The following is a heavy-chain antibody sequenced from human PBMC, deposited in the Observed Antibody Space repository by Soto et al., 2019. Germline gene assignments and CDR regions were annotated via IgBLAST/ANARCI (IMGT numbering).Heavy chain of an antibody. CDR2: MNPNSGNT. J-gene: IGHJ2*01. D-gene: IGHD2-15*01. CDR1: GYTFISYD. CDR3: ARVLLVAATTYWYFDL. V-gene: IGHV1-8*01. Sequence: QVQLVQSGAEVKKPGASVKVSCKASGYTFISYDINWVRQATGQGLEWMGWMNPNSGNTGYAQKFQGRVTMTRNTSISTAYMELSSLRSADTAVYYCARVLLVAATTYWYFDLWGRGTLVTVSS.